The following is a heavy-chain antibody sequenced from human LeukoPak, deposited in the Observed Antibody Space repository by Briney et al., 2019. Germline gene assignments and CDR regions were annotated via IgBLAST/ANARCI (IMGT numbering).Heavy chain of an antibody. CDR1: GFTFTSSA. V-gene: IGHV1-58*02. CDR3: AADWAAPQEGAFDI. Sequence: SVKVSCKASGFTFTSSAMQWVRQARGQRLEWIGWIVVGSGNTNYAQKFQERVTITRDMSTSTAYMELSSLRSEDTAVYYCAADWAAPQEGAFDIWGQGTMVTVSS. CDR2: IVVGSGNT. J-gene: IGHJ3*02. D-gene: IGHD2-15*01.